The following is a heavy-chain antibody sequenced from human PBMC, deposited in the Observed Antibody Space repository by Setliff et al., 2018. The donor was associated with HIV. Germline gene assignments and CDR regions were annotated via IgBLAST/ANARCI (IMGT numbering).Heavy chain of an antibody. J-gene: IGHJ4*02. CDR2: INPRSGGT. D-gene: IGHD2-15*01. Sequence: ASVKVSCKASGYSFTDHYMHWVRQAPGQGLEWMGWINPRSGGTNYAQKFQGTVTMTRDTSINTAYMEMSRLISDDTAVYYCARVPSRYCSPTTRPFFFDYWGQGTLVTVSS. V-gene: IGHV1-2*02. CDR3: ARVPSRYCSPTTRPFFFDY. CDR1: GYSFTDHY.